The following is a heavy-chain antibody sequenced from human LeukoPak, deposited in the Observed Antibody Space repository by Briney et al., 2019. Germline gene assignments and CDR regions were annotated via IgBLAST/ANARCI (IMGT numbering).Heavy chain of an antibody. J-gene: IGHJ4*02. D-gene: IGHD3-10*01. CDR2: INHSGST. Sequence: SETLSLTCAVYGGSFSGYYWSWIRQPPGKGLEWIGEINHSGSTNYNPSLKSRVTISVDTSKNQFSLKLSSVTAADTAVYYCARGIRGMVRGFDYWGQGTLVTVSS. V-gene: IGHV4-34*01. CDR3: ARGIRGMVRGFDY. CDR1: GGSFSGYY.